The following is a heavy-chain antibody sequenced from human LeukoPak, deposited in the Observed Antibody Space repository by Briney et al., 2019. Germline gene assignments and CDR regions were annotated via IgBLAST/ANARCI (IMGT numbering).Heavy chain of an antibody. V-gene: IGHV1-58*02. CDR3: AAGTHDYGDYVRFDY. CDR1: GFTFTSSA. D-gene: IGHD4-17*01. J-gene: IGHJ4*02. Sequence: SVKVSCKASGFTFTSSAMQWVRQARGQRLEWIGWIVVGSGNTNYAQKFQERVTITRDMSTSTVYMELSSLRSEDTAVYYCAAGTHDYGDYVRFDYWGQGTLVTVSS. CDR2: IVVGSGNT.